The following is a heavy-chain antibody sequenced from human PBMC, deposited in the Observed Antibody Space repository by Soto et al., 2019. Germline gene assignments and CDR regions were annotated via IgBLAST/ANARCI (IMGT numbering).Heavy chain of an antibody. J-gene: IGHJ6*02. CDR1: GFTFSSYA. Sequence: LSLSCAASGFTFSSYAMSWVLLAPGKGLEWVSAISRSGCSTYYADSVYCRFTIPRDNSKNTLYLQMNSLRAEDTAVYYCAKRTVVVALYVWGHGTTVTVSS. V-gene: IGHV3-23*01. D-gene: IGHD2-15*01. CDR2: ISRSGCST. CDR3: AKRTVVVALYV.